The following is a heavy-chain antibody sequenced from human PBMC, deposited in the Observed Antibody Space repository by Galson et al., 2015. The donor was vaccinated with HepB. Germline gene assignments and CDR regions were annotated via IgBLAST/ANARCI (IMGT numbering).Heavy chain of an antibody. CDR2: IYSGVRA. J-gene: IGHJ6*02. V-gene: IGHV3-53*01. CDR1: GFTVSGNY. Sequence: SLRLSCAASGFTVSGNYMSWVRQAPGKGLEWVSVIYSGVRAYFADSVKGRFTISRDDSKNTLYLQMSSLRVEDTAVYYCARTVGYSSSSLSHYYGMDVWGQGTTVTVSS. D-gene: IGHD6-6*01. CDR3: ARTVGYSSSSLSHYYGMDV.